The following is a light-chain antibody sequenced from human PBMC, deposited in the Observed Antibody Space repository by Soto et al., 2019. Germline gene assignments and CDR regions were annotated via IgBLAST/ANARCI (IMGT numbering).Light chain of an antibody. CDR1: ESLFGF. J-gene: IGKJ2*01. V-gene: IGKV3-15*01. CDR2: GVS. Sequence: EIVLTQSPATLSVSPGDRVTLSCRASESLFGFLAWYQQKPGQAPRLLFYGVSTRATGIPARFSGGGSATDFTLTISSLQSEDSAVYFCQSYNDWPFASGLGTRLEI. CDR3: QSYNDWPFA.